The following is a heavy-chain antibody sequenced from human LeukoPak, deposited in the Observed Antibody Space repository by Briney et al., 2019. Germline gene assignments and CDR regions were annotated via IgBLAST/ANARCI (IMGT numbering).Heavy chain of an antibody. CDR1: GGSFSGYC. CDR2: INHSGST. V-gene: IGHV4-34*01. Sequence: SETLSLTCAVYGGSFSGYCWSWIRQPPGKGLEWIGEINHSGSTNYNPSLKSRVTISVDTSKNQFSLKLSSVTAADTAVYYCARANRPWYSSSSQISHYMDVWGKGTTVTVSS. CDR3: ARANRPWYSSSSQISHYMDV. D-gene: IGHD6-6*01. J-gene: IGHJ6*03.